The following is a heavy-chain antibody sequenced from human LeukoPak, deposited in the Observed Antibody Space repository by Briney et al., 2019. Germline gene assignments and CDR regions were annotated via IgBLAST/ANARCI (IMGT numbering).Heavy chain of an antibody. CDR1: GGSISSGSYY. D-gene: IGHD3-10*01. J-gene: IGHJ6*03. Sequence: SQTLSLTCTVSGGSISSGSYYWRWLRQPAGTGLEWVGRIYTSGSTNYTPTLQSRVTISVDTSKNQFSLKLSSVTAADTAVYYCARDQYYYGSGSPNPTYYYYFYYMDVWGKGTTVTVSS. V-gene: IGHV4-61*02. CDR2: IYTSGST. CDR3: ARDQYYYGSGSPNPTYYYYFYYMDV.